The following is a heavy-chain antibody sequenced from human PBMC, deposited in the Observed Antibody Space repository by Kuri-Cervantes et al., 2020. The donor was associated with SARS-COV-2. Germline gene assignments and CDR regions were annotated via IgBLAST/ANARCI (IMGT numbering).Heavy chain of an antibody. J-gene: IGHJ4*02. CDR2: TSYDGTSK. CDR3: ARARVGVFDF. D-gene: IGHD2-21*01. CDR1: GFTFNNYA. V-gene: IGHV3-30-3*01. Sequence: GGSLRLSCAASGFTFNNYAMHWVRQTPGEGLEWVAITSYDGTSKYYADSVKGRFTISRDNSKNTLYLQINSLRTEDTAVFYCARARVGVFDFWGQGALVTVSS.